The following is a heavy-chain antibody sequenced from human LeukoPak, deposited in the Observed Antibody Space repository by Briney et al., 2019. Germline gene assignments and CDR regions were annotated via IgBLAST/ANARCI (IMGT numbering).Heavy chain of an antibody. V-gene: IGHV4-59*01. J-gene: IGHJ4*02. Sequence: SETLSLTCTVSGGSISTFYWNWIRQPPGKGVEWIGYIYYSGSTNYNPSLKSRVTISVDTSKNQFSLKLNSVTAADTAVYYCARDSGSYGRDYYFDYWGRGTLVTVSS. CDR3: ARDSGSYGRDYYFDY. CDR2: IYYSGST. CDR1: GGSISTFY. D-gene: IGHD1-26*01.